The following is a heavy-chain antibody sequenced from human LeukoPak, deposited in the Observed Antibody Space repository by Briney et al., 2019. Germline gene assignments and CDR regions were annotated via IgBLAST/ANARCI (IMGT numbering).Heavy chain of an antibody. Sequence: PGGSLRLSCAASGFTFSSYGMSWVRQAPGKGLEWVSAISGSGGSTYYADSVKGRFTISRDNSKNTLYLQMNSLRAEDTAVYYCAKRGSLTGYSSSWYQDYWGQGTLVTVSS. CDR2: ISGSGGST. CDR3: AKRGSLTGYSSSWYQDY. D-gene: IGHD6-13*01. V-gene: IGHV3-23*01. CDR1: GFTFSSYG. J-gene: IGHJ4*02.